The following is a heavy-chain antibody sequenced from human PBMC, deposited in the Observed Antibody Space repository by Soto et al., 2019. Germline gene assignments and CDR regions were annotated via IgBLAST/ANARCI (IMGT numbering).Heavy chain of an antibody. D-gene: IGHD3-16*01. CDR1: GFSLSTSGVG. J-gene: IGHJ5*02. CDR2: IYWDDDK. Sequence: KESGPTLVKPTQTLTLTCTFSGFSLSTSGVGVGWIRQPPGKALEWLALIYWDDDKRYSPSLKSRLTITKDTSKNQVVLTMTNMDPVDTATYYCAHSLYDYVWGTNWFDPWGQGILVTVSS. CDR3: AHSLYDYVWGTNWFDP. V-gene: IGHV2-5*02.